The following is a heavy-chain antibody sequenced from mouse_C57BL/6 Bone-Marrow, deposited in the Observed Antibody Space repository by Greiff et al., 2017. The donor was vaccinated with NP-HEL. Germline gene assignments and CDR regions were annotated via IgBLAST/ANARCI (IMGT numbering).Heavy chain of an antibody. CDR1: GFNIKDDY. CDR2: IDPENGDT. J-gene: IGHJ4*01. CDR3: TYYYGSSYAMDY. V-gene: IGHV14-4*01. D-gene: IGHD1-1*01. Sequence: EVKLQQSGAELVRPGASVKLSCTASGFNIKDDYMHWVKQRPEQGLEWIGWIDPENGDTEYASKFQGKATITADTSSNTAYLQLSSLTSEDTAVYYCTYYYGSSYAMDYWGQGTSVTVSS.